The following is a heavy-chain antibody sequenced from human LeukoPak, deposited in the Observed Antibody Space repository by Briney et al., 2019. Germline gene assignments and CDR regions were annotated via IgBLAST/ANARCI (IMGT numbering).Heavy chain of an antibody. CDR3: ARPSQYGSGTDYYFDS. D-gene: IGHD3-10*01. CDR2: IRTKANNYAT. J-gene: IGHJ4*02. V-gene: IGHV3-73*01. CDR1: GFTFSGSA. Sequence: PGGSLRLSCAASGFTFSGSAMHWVRQASGKGLEWVGHIRTKANNYATIYAASVKGRFTISRDDPKNTAYLQMNSLKTEDTAVYYCARPSQYGSGTDYYFDSWGQGTLVTVSS.